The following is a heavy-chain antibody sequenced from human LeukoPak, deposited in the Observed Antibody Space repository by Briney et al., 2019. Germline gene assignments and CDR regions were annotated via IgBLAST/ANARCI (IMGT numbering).Heavy chain of an antibody. V-gene: IGHV3-23*01. J-gene: IGHJ4*02. D-gene: IGHD2-15*01. CDR2: ISGGGGTT. CDR1: GFTFSSYG. Sequence: GGTLRLSSEASGFTFSSYGVSWVGQAPGKGLEWVSAISGGGGTTYYAGSVTARFTIPRDHSKNTLHLQMNSLRAEHTAAYYCAKFAQRYCSGGSCHPFDYWGQGTLVTVSS. CDR3: AKFAQRYCSGGSCHPFDY.